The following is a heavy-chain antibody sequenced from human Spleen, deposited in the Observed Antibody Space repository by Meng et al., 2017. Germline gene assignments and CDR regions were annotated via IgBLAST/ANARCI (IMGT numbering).Heavy chain of an antibody. CDR2: IKHDGSEK. Sequence: GESLKISCAASGFTFSNAWMTWVRQAPGKGLEWVASIKHDGSEKYYVDSVKGRFTISRDNAKNSLYVQMNSLRAEDTAVYYCARDRLDSYGLAFDYWGQRTLVTVSS. CDR1: GFTFSNAW. V-gene: IGHV3-7*01. CDR3: ARDRLDSYGLAFDY. J-gene: IGHJ4*02. D-gene: IGHD5-18*01.